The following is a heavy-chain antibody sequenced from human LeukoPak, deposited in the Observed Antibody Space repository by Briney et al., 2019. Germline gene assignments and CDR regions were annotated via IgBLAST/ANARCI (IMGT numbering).Heavy chain of an antibody. Sequence: PGGSLRLSCAASGFTFSSYEMNWVRQAPGKGLEWVSYISSSGSTIYYADSVKGRLTISRDNAKNSLYLQMNSLRAEDTAVYYCAKIGPGVLSYYFDYWGQGTLVTVSS. V-gene: IGHV3-48*03. CDR3: AKIGPGVLSYYFDY. J-gene: IGHJ4*02. CDR1: GFTFSSYE. CDR2: ISSSGSTI. D-gene: IGHD3-16*02.